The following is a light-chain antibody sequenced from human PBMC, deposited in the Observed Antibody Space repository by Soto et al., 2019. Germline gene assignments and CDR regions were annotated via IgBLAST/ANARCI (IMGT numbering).Light chain of an antibody. CDR3: QQRSDWPIT. V-gene: IGKV3-11*01. CDR1: RNVDSK. CDR2: EAS. Sequence: EIVLTQSPATLSLSPGESATLSCRASRNVDSKLAWYMQKPGQAPRLLIYEASNRATGIPARFSGSGSGTDFTLTISSLEPEDFAVYYCQQRSDWPITFGQGTRLEIK. J-gene: IGKJ5*01.